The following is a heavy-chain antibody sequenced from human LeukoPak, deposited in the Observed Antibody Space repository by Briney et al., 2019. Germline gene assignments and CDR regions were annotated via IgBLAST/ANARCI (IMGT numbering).Heavy chain of an antibody. CDR1: GFTFSSYS. Sequence: GGSLRLSCAASGFTFSSYSMNWVRQAPGKGLEWVSSISSSSSYIYYADSVKGRFTISRDNSKNTLYLQMNSLRAEDTAVYYCAKDGDGYYDFWSGYYPNFDYWGQGTLVTVSP. CDR3: AKDGDGYYDFWSGYYPNFDY. CDR2: ISSSSSYI. D-gene: IGHD3-3*01. V-gene: IGHV3-21*04. J-gene: IGHJ4*02.